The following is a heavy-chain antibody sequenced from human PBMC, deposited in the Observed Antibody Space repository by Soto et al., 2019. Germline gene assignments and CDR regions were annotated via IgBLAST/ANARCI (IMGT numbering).Heavy chain of an antibody. Sequence: PSETLSLTCAVYGGSFSGYYWSWIRQPPGKGLEWIGNIYYRGTTNYNPSLQGRVTMSIDTSKNQFSLMLTSVTAADTAVYYCTRVATAVPSWGRGVLVTVSS. V-gene: IGHV4-34*01. J-gene: IGHJ5*02. CDR3: TRVATAVPS. CDR1: GGSFSGYY. CDR2: IYYRGTT. D-gene: IGHD5-18*01.